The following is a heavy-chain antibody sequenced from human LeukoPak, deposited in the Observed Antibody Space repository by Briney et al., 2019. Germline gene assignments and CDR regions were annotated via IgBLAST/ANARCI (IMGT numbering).Heavy chain of an antibody. D-gene: IGHD3-22*01. CDR2: ISGSGGST. CDR3: ANSGIPRSITYYYDSSAPAGY. Sequence: GGSLRLSCAASGFTFSSYAMSWVRQAPGKGLEWVSAISGSGGSTYYADSVKGRFTISRDNSKNTLYLQMNSLRAEDTAVYYCANSGIPRSITYYYDSSAPAGYWGQGTLVTVSS. V-gene: IGHV3-23*01. J-gene: IGHJ4*02. CDR1: GFTFSSYA.